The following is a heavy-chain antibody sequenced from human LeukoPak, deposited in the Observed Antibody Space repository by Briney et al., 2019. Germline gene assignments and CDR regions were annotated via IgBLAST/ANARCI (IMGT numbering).Heavy chain of an antibody. Sequence: ASVKVSCKASGYTFAGYYMHWVRRAPGQGLEWMGWINPNSGGTNYAQKFQGRVTMTRDTSISTAYMELSRLRSDDTAVYYCARLTSSSWYFSSGYYYYMDVWGKGTTVTVSS. D-gene: IGHD6-13*01. J-gene: IGHJ6*03. CDR3: ARLTSSSWYFSSGYYYYMDV. CDR1: GYTFAGYY. V-gene: IGHV1-2*02. CDR2: INPNSGGT.